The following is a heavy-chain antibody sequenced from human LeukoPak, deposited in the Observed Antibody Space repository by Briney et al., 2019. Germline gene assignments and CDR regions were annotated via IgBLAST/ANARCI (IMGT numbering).Heavy chain of an antibody. V-gene: IGHV3-64*01. CDR2: ITRNGDST. J-gene: IGHJ4*02. Sequence: GRSLRPSCAASGFTFSNYAMHWVRQAPGKGLEYVSGITRNGDSTYYANSVKGRFTISRDNSKNTLYLQMGSLRAEDMSVYYCARQAAGVVYWGQGTLVTVSS. CDR3: ARQAAGVVY. D-gene: IGHD6-13*01. CDR1: GFTFSNYA.